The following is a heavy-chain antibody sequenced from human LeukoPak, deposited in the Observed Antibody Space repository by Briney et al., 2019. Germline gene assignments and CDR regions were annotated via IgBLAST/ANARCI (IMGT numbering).Heavy chain of an antibody. CDR2: IYYSGST. CDR3: ARDPSGSYVFDY. D-gene: IGHD1-26*01. J-gene: IGHJ4*02. CDR1: GGSISSSGYY. V-gene: IGHV4-61*08. Sequence: SETLSLTCTVSGGSISSSGYYWGWIRQPPGKGLEWIGYIYYSGSTNYNPSLKSRVTISVDTSKNQFSLKLSSVTAADTAVYYCARDPSGSYVFDYWGQGTLVTVSS.